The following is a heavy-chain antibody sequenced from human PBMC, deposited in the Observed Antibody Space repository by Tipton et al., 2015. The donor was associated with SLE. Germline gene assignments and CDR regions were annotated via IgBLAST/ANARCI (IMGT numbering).Heavy chain of an antibody. CDR2: TSNDGRNK. V-gene: IGHV3-30*18. Sequence: RSLRLSCAASGFTFSNYAMHWVRQAPGKGLEWVAVTSNDGRNKEYADSVKGRVTISRDNSKNTLDLQMNSLRVEDTAVYYCAKDQSVAGPTGPYYLDYWGQGTLVTVSS. CDR1: GFTFSNYA. J-gene: IGHJ4*02. CDR3: AKDQSVAGPTGPYYLDY. D-gene: IGHD6-19*01.